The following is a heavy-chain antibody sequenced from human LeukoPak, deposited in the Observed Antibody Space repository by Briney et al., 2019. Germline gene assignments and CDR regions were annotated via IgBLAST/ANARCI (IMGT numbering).Heavy chain of an antibody. CDR2: IYSGGST. J-gene: IGHJ4*02. D-gene: IGHD5-18*01. Sequence: PGGSLRLSCAASGFTVSSNYMGWVRQAPGKGLEWVSVIYSGGSTYYADSVKGRFTISRDNSKNTLYLQMNSLRAEDTAVYYCARVGRGYSYGYIDYWGQGTLVTVSS. V-gene: IGHV3-53*01. CDR1: GFTVSSNY. CDR3: ARVGRGYSYGYIDY.